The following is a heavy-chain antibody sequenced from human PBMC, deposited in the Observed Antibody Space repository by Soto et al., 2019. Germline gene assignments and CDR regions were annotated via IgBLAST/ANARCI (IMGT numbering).Heavy chain of an antibody. D-gene: IGHD2-15*01. CDR1: GYSFARYG. CDR2: IKEDGSEK. Sequence: GASVKVSCKTSGYSFARYGVSWVRQAPGKGLEWVANIKEDGSEKHYVDSVKGRFTISRDNAKNSLYLQMNSLRVEDTAVYFCSRDVVVGAKALNYWGQGALVTVSS. V-gene: IGHV3-7*01. CDR3: SRDVVVGAKALNY. J-gene: IGHJ4*02.